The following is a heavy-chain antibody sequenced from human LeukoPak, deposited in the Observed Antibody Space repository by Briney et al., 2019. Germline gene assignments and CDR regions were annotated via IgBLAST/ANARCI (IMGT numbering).Heavy chain of an antibody. J-gene: IGHJ4*02. CDR2: ISYDGSNK. Sequence: GGSLRLSCAASGFTFSSYAMHWVRQAPGKGLEWVAVISYDGSNKYYADSVKGRLTISRDNSKNTLYLQMNSLRAEDTAVYYCARDGYGDYVFEITYYFDYWGQGTLVTVSS. CDR3: ARDGYGDYVFEITYYFDY. D-gene: IGHD4-17*01. CDR1: GFTFSSYA. V-gene: IGHV3-30*04.